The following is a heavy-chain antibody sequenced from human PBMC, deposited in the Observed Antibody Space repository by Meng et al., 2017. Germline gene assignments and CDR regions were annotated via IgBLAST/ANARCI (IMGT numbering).Heavy chain of an antibody. J-gene: IGHJ2*01. CDR2: IKQDGSEK. V-gene: IGHV3-7*01. CDR1: VFTVSSYW. D-gene: IGHD3-10*01. CDR3: AREGVIYWYFDL. Sequence: VLVVGVGGGLSQPGGSLRLPGAASVFTVSSYWMRWVRKAPGKGLEWVANIKQDGSEKYYVDSVKGRFTISRDNAKNSLYLQMNSLRAEDTAVYYCAREGVIYWYFDLWGRGTLVTVSS.